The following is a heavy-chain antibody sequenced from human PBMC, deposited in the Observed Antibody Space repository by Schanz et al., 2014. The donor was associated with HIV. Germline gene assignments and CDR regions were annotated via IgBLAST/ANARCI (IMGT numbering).Heavy chain of an antibody. Sequence: EVQLLESGGGLVQPGGSLRLSCAASGFLFSSYGMSWVRQAPGKGLEWVSIISGGGGKTYYADSVKGRFTISRDNSKNTLYLQMNSLRAEDTAVYYCARGAGPYYYYYGMDVWGQGTTVTVSS. CDR3: ARGAGPYYYYYGMDV. CDR1: GFLFSSYG. J-gene: IGHJ6*02. V-gene: IGHV3-23*01. CDR2: ISGGGGKT.